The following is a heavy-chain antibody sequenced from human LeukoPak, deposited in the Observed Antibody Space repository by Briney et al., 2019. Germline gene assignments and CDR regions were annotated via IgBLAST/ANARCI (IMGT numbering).Heavy chain of an antibody. CDR2: ISGSGGST. CDR1: GFTFSSYA. V-gene: IGHV3-23*01. CDR3: SIGPQRYCSGGYCYGDY. D-gene: IGHD2-15*01. J-gene: IGHJ4*02. Sequence: HPGGSLRLSCAASGFTFSSYATSWVHQAPGKGLEWVSAISGSGGSTYYADSVKGRFTISRDNSKNTLYLQMNSLRAEDTAVYYCSIGPQRYCSGGYCYGDYWGQGTLVTVSS.